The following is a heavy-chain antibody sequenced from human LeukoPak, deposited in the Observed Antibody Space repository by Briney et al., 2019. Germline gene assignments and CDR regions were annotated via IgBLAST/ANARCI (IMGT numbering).Heavy chain of an antibody. J-gene: IGHJ3*02. D-gene: IGHD3-3*01. Sequence: ASVKVSCKASGGTFSSYAISWVRQAPGQGLEWMGGIIPIFGTANYAQKFQGRVTITADKSTSTAYMELSSLRSEDTAVYYCARASPILECYDAFDIWGQGTMVTVSS. CDR2: IIPIFGTA. CDR1: GGTFSSYA. CDR3: ARASPILECYDAFDI. V-gene: IGHV1-69*06.